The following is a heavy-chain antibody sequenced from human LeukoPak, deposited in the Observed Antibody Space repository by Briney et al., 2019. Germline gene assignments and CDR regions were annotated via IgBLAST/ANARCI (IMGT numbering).Heavy chain of an antibody. Sequence: SETLSLNCTVSGGSISNYFWSWIRQPPGKGLEWIGFITYSGSTDHNPSLKSRVTISVDASKNQFSLKLTSVTAADTAVYYCVRHTTSGWYQVVYWGQGTLVTVSS. CDR2: ITYSGST. V-gene: IGHV4-59*01. D-gene: IGHD6-19*01. J-gene: IGHJ4*02. CDR1: GGSISNYF. CDR3: VRHTTSGWYQVVY.